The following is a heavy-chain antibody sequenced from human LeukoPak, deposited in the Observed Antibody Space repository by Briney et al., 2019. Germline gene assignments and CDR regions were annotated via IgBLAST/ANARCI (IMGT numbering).Heavy chain of an antibody. CDR2: ISGSGDNT. Sequence: EGSLRLSCAASGFTFSTYAMNWVRQAPGKGLEWVSGISGSGDNTYYTDSVKGRFTISRDNSKDTLYLQMNSLRAEDTAVYYCAKERSSGVYRLFDYWGQGTLVTVSS. D-gene: IGHD3-22*01. CDR3: AKERSSGVYRLFDY. J-gene: IGHJ4*02. V-gene: IGHV3-23*01. CDR1: GFTFSTYA.